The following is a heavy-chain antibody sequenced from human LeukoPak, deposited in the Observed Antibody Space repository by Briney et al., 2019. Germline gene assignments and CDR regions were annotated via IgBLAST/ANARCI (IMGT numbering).Heavy chain of an antibody. J-gene: IGHJ5*02. CDR1: GGSTSSYY. D-gene: IGHD5-12*01. Sequence: PSETLSLTCTVSGGSTSSYYWSWIRQPPGKGLEWIGYIYYSGSTNYNPSLKSRVTISVDTSKNQFSLKLSSVTAADTDVYYCARVEYSGYDSWGQGTLVTVSS. CDR2: IYYSGST. CDR3: ARVEYSGYDS. V-gene: IGHV4-59*01.